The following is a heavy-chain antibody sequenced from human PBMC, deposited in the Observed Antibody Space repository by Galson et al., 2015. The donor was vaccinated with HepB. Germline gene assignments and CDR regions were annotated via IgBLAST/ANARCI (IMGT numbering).Heavy chain of an antibody. CDR3: ASYRGGAERPHTQRGYYSSSWNEYFQH. CDR1: GGSISSYY. V-gene: IGHV4-59*08. J-gene: IGHJ1*01. Sequence: TLSLTCTVSGGSISSYYWSWIRQPPGKGLEWIGYIYYSGSTNYNPSLKSRVTISVDTSKNQFSLKLSSVTAADTAVYYCASYRGGAERPHTQRGYYSSSWNEYFQHWGQGTLATVSS. CDR2: IYYSGST. D-gene: IGHD6-13*01.